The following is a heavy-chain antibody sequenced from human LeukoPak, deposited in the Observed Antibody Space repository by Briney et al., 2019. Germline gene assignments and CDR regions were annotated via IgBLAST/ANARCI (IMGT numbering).Heavy chain of an antibody. CDR2: IYYSGST. Sequence: SETLSLTCTVSGGSMSSYYWSWIRQPPGKGLEWIGYIYYSGSTNYNPSLKSRVTISVDTSKNQFSLKLSSVTAADTAVYYCARLGYGSGSYYNWFDPWGQGTLVTVSS. CDR1: GGSMSSYY. J-gene: IGHJ5*02. V-gene: IGHV4-59*01. CDR3: ARLGYGSGSYYNWFDP. D-gene: IGHD3-10*01.